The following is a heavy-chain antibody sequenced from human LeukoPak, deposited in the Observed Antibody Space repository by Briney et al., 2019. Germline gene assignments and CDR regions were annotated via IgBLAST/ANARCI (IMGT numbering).Heavy chain of an antibody. Sequence: ASVKVSCKVSGYTLTEVSIHWVRQAPGKGLEWMAGFDPDDGETIYAQKFQGRVTMTEDTSTDTAYMELSSLRSEDTAMYYCATEAAYGNFGELLAWGQGSLVTVSS. D-gene: IGHD3-10*01. V-gene: IGHV1-24*01. CDR3: ATEAAYGNFGELLA. CDR2: FDPDDGET. CDR1: GYTLTEVS. J-gene: IGHJ5*02.